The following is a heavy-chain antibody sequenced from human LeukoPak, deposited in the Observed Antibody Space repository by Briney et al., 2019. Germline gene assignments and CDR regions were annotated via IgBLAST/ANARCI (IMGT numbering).Heavy chain of an antibody. CDR1: GFTFSSYS. D-gene: IGHD3-16*01. V-gene: IGHV3-48*01. Sequence: GGSLPLSCAASGFTFSSYSMNWVRQPPGTGLEWVSYISSISSTIYQPDSVHDRFTISIDNHIHSLYLQVNSLSAHDMAVYYCASAHGGSHYWGQGTPVTVSS. CDR2: ISSISSTI. CDR3: ASAHGGSHY. J-gene: IGHJ4*02.